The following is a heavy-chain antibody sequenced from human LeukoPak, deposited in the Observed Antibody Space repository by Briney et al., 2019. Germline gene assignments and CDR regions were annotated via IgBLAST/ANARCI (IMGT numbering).Heavy chain of an antibody. Sequence: GGSLRLSCAASGFTFSSYWMSWVRQAPGKGLEWVANIKQDGSENFYVDSVKGRFTISRDNAKNSLYLQMNSLRAQDTAVYYCARDLDGGSSRKTGAFDIWGQGTMVTVSS. CDR3: ARDLDGGSSRKTGAFDI. D-gene: IGHD2-2*01. V-gene: IGHV3-7*01. CDR2: IKQDGSEN. CDR1: GFTFSSYW. J-gene: IGHJ3*02.